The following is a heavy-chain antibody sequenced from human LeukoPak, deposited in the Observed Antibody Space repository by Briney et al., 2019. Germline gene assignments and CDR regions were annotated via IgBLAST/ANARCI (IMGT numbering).Heavy chain of an antibody. D-gene: IGHD3-10*01. CDR1: GYTFTSYD. V-gene: IGHV1-8*02. Sequence: ASVKVSCKASGYTFTSYDINWVRQATGQGLEWMGWMNPNSGNTGYAQNFQGRVTMTRNTSISTAYMELSGLRSEDTAVYYCARYITMVRGGSWFDPWGQGTLVTVSS. CDR2: MNPNSGNT. CDR3: ARYITMVRGGSWFDP. J-gene: IGHJ5*02.